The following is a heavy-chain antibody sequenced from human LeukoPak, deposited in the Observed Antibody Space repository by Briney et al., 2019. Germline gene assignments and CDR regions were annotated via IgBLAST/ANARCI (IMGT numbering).Heavy chain of an antibody. Sequence: PGGSLRLSCAASGFTFSSHAIHWVRQAPGKGLEWVAIISHDESNTYYADSVKGRFTISRDNSKNALYLQMSGLRAEDTALYYCAREFAFHYFDYWGQGTLVTVSS. J-gene: IGHJ4*02. V-gene: IGHV3-30*04. CDR1: GFTFSSHA. CDR3: AREFAFHYFDY. CDR2: ISHDESNT.